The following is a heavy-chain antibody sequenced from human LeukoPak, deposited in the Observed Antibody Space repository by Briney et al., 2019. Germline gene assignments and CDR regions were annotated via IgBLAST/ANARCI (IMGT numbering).Heavy chain of an antibody. Sequence: GGSLRLSCAASGFTFSSYAMSWVRQAPGKGLEWVSAISGSGGSTYYADSVKGRFTISRDNSKNTLYLQMNSLRAEDTAVYYCANRGDSSSWTDYYYYGMDVWGQGPTVTVSS. CDR3: ANRGDSSSWTDYYYYGMDV. CDR2: ISGSGGST. D-gene: IGHD6-13*01. J-gene: IGHJ6*02. V-gene: IGHV3-23*01. CDR1: GFTFSSYA.